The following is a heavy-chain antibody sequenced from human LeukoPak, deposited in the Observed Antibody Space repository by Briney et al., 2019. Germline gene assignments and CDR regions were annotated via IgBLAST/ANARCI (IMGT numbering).Heavy chain of an antibody. CDR2: ISYDGSNK. Sequence: GGSLRLSCAASGFTFSSYGMHWVRQAPGKGLEWVAVISYDGSNKYYADSVKGRFTISRDNSKNTLYLQMNSLRAEDTAVYYCAKDYYDSSGYFSTDSYYFDYWGQGTLVTVSS. D-gene: IGHD3-22*01. CDR3: AKDYYDSSGYFSTDSYYFDY. J-gene: IGHJ4*02. V-gene: IGHV3-30*18. CDR1: GFTFSSYG.